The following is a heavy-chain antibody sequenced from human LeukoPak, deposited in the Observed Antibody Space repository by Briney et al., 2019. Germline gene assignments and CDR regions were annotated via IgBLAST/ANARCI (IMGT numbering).Heavy chain of an antibody. D-gene: IGHD2-15*01. V-gene: IGHV3-33*01. CDR2: IWYDGSNK. CDR1: GFTFSSYG. CDR3: ARGEMVAATAYFDY. J-gene: IGHJ4*02. Sequence: GGSLRLSCAASGFTFSSYGMHWVRQAPGKGLEWVAVIWYDGSNKYYADSVKGRFTISRDNSKNTLYLQMNSLRAEDTAVYYCARGEMVAATAYFDYWGQGTLVTVSS.